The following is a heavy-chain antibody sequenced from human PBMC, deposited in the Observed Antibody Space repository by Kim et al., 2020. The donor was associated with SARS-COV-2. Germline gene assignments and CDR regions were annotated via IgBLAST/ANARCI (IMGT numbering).Heavy chain of an antibody. CDR1: GFTFSNAW. D-gene: IGHD5-18*01. Sequence: GGSLRLSCAASGFTFSNAWMSWVRQAPGKGLEWVGRIKSKTDGGTTDYAAPVKGRFTISRDDSKNTLYLQMNSLKTEDTAVYYCTTDGMVQLWFFDYWGQGTLVTVSS. CDR2: IKSKTDGGTT. J-gene: IGHJ4*02. CDR3: TTDGMVQLWFFDY. V-gene: IGHV3-15*01.